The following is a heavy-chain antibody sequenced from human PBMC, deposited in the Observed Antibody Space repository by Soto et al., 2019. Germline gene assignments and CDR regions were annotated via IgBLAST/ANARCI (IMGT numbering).Heavy chain of an antibody. CDR3: ARGSPRLRSFDN. CDR1: GGSISSSNW. Sequence: QVQLQESGPGLVKPSGTLSLTCAVSGGSISSSNWWSWVRQPPGKGLEWIGEIYHIGSTNYNPSLKSRVTISLDKSKNRFSLKLSSVTAADTAVYYYARGSPRLRSFDNWGQGTLVTVSS. CDR2: IYHIGST. D-gene: IGHD3-3*01. V-gene: IGHV4-4*02. J-gene: IGHJ4*02.